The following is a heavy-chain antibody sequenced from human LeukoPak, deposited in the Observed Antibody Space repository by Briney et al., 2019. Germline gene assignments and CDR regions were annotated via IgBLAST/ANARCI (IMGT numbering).Heavy chain of an antibody. J-gene: IGHJ3*02. CDR2: ISAYNGNT. Sequence: ASVKVSCKASGYTFTSYAMNWVRQAPGQGLEWMGWISAYNGNTNYAQKLQGRVTMTTDTSTSTAYMELRSLRSDDTAVYYCARDAGWLQFLGAFDIWGQGTMVTVSS. CDR3: ARDAGWLQFLGAFDI. V-gene: IGHV1-18*01. D-gene: IGHD5-24*01. CDR1: GYTFTSYA.